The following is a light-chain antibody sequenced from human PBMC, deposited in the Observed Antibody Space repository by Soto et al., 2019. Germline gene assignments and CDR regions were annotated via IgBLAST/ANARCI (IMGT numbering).Light chain of an antibody. V-gene: IGLV2-23*02. CDR2: EVS. Sequence: QSVLTQPASVSGSPGQSITISCSGTSSDIGNYNLVSWYQQHPGKAPKLMIYEVSKRPSGVSNRFSGSMSGNTASLTISGLQAEDEADYYCCSYAAGSTLWVFGGGTQLTVL. J-gene: IGLJ3*02. CDR3: CSYAAGSTLWV. CDR1: SSDIGNYNL.